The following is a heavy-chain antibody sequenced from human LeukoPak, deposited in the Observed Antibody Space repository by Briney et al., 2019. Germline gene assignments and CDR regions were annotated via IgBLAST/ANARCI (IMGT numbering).Heavy chain of an antibody. CDR1: GFTFSSYS. CDR2: ISSSSSYI. V-gene: IGHV3-21*01. CDR3: ARERGGSYSFDY. D-gene: IGHD1-26*01. Sequence: GGSLRLSCAASGFTFSSYSMNWVRQAPGKGLEWVSSISSSSSYIYYADSVKGRFTISRDNAKNSLYLQMNSLRAEDTAVYYCARERGGSYSFDYWGQGTLVTVSS. J-gene: IGHJ4*02.